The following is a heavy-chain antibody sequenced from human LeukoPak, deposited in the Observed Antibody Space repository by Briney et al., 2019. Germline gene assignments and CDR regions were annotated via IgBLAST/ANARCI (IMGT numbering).Heavy chain of an antibody. Sequence: GESLKISCRGSGYSFNSYWIAWVRQMPGKGLGWMGFIFPGDSDTRYTPSFQGHVSISVDKSMKTAYLQWSSLKSSDTGMYYCARRPDTGAAADYTLDIWGQGTLVTVSS. CDR2: IFPGDSDT. CDR3: ARRPDTGAAADYTLDI. CDR1: GYSFNSYW. D-gene: IGHD6-13*01. J-gene: IGHJ4*02. V-gene: IGHV5-51*01.